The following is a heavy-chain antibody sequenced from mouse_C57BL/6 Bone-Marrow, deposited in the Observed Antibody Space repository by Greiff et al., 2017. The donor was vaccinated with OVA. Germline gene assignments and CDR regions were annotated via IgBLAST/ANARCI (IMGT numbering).Heavy chain of an antibody. CDR3: TGGKDYAMDY. Sequence: QVQLQQSGAELVRPGASVTLSCKASGYTFTDYEMHWVKQTPVHGLEWIGAIDPETGGTAYNQKFKGKAILTADKSSSTAYMKLRSLTSEDSAVYYCTGGKDYAMDYWGQGTSVTVSS. CDR2: IDPETGGT. CDR1: GYTFTDYE. D-gene: IGHD1-3*01. V-gene: IGHV1-15*01. J-gene: IGHJ4*01.